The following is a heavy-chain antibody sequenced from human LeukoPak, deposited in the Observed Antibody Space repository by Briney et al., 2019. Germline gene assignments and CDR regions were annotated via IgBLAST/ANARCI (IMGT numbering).Heavy chain of an antibody. J-gene: IGHJ4*02. V-gene: IGHV3-53*01. Sequence: GGSLRLSCSASGFTFSSYAINWVRQAPGKGLEWVSVIYSGGSTYYADSVKGRFTISRDNSKNTLYLQMNSLRAEDTAVYYCARDLYCSSTSCSAGGYWGQGTLVTVSS. D-gene: IGHD2-2*01. CDR3: ARDLYCSSTSCSAGGY. CDR2: IYSGGST. CDR1: GFTFSSYA.